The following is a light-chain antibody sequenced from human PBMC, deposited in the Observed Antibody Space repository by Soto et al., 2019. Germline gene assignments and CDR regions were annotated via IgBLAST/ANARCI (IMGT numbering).Light chain of an antibody. CDR1: QSISTW. CDR2: EAS. V-gene: IGKV1-5*03. Sequence: DIHLTQSPSCLYASVGAGVTITCRASQSISTWLAWYQQQPGKAPQLLIYEASSLESGVPSRCSGRGSGTDFTRTISSLQPDDVATYYCQQVKRYPITFGQGTRLEIK. CDR3: QQVKRYPIT. J-gene: IGKJ5*01.